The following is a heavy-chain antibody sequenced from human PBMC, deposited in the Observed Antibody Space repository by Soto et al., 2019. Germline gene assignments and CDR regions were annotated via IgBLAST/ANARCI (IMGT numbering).Heavy chain of an antibody. CDR1: GGSFSGYY. CDR2: FNHSAST. D-gene: IGHD3-22*01. V-gene: IGHV4-34*01. CDR3: ARGTNYDSSGYYARRGAFDI. Sequence: QVQLQQWGAGLLKPSETLSLTCAVYGGSFSGYYWSWIRQPPGKGLEWIGEFNHSASTNYNTSLKSRVTISVDTSKNQFSLKLSSVTAADTAVYYCARGTNYDSSGYYARRGAFDIWGQGTMVTVSS. J-gene: IGHJ3*02.